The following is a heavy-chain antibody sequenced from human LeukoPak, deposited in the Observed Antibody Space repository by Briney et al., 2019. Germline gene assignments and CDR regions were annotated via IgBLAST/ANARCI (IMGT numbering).Heavy chain of an antibody. CDR1: GGSISSSSYY. D-gene: IGHD5-18*01. Sequence: SETLSLTCTVSGGSISSSSYYWGWIRQPPGKGLEWIGSTYYSGSTYYNPSLKSRVTISVDTSKNQFSLKLSSVTAADTAVYYCARGFNWRSYGYGYWGQGTLVTVSS. CDR2: TYYSGST. V-gene: IGHV4-39*01. CDR3: ARGFNWRSYGYGY. J-gene: IGHJ4*02.